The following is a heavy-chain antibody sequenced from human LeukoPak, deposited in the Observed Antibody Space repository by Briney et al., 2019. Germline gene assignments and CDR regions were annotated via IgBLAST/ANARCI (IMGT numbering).Heavy chain of an antibody. CDR3: AREGRADYYDSSGYYGY. D-gene: IGHD3-22*01. CDR2: IIPIFGTA. Sequence: SVKVSCKASGGTFSSYAISWVRQAPGQGLEWMGRIIPIFGTANYAQKFQGRVTITTDESTSTAYMELSSLRSEDTAVYYCAREGRADYYDSSGYYGYWGQGTLVTVSS. J-gene: IGHJ4*02. CDR1: GGTFSSYA. V-gene: IGHV1-69*05.